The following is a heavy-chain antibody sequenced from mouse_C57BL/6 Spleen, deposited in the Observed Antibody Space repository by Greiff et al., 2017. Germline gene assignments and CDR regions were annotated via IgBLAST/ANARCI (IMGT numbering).Heavy chain of an antibody. D-gene: IGHD4-1*01. CDR3: ARELVDD. V-gene: IGHV5-17*01. Sequence: EVKLMESGGGLVKPGGSLKLSCAASGFTFSDYGMHWVRQAPEKGLEWVAYISSGSSTIYYADTVKGRCTISRDNAKNTLFLQMTSLRSEATAMYYCARELVDDWGQGTTLTVSS. CDR1: GFTFSDYG. CDR2: ISSGSSTI. J-gene: IGHJ2*01.